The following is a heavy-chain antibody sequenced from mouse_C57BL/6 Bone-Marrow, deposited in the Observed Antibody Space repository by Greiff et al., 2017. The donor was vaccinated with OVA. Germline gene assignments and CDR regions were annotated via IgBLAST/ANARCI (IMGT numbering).Heavy chain of an antibody. V-gene: IGHV1-63*01. CDR2: IYPGGGCT. Sequence: VQLQQSGAELVRPGASVKMSCKASGYTFTNYWIGWAKQRPGHGLEWIGAIYPGGGCTNYNEKFKGKATLTADKSSSTAYMQISSLTSEDSAIYYCARRTYFYYWGQGNTLTVSA. J-gene: IGHJ2*01. CDR3: ARRTYFYY. CDR1: GYTFTNYW.